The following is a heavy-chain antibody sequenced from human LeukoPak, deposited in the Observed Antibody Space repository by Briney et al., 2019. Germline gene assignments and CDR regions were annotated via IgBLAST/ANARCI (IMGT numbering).Heavy chain of an antibody. V-gene: IGHV3-30*18. D-gene: IGHD3-10*01. Sequence: GGSLRLSCAASGFTFSSYGMYWVRQAPGKGLEWVALISYDGSSKYYADSVKGRFTISRDNSKNTLYLQMNSLRAEDTAVYYCAKDLWWFGEYDAFDIWGQGTMVTVSS. CDR3: AKDLWWFGEYDAFDI. CDR1: GFTFSSYG. CDR2: ISYDGSSK. J-gene: IGHJ3*02.